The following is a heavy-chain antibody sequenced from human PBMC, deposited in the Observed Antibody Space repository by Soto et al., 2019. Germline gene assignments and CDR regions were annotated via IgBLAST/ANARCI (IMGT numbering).Heavy chain of an antibody. CDR1: GFLFNVYA. CDR2: ISGSGGSP. CDR3: AKGSGPLPRNWFDP. D-gene: IGHD3-10*01. Sequence: GGSLRLSCSASGFLFNVYAMIWVRQPPGKGLEWVSSISGSGGSPYYADSVKGRFTISRDNSKNILYLQMNSLRPEDTAVYYCAKGSGPLPRNWFDPWGQGTQVTVSS. J-gene: IGHJ5*02. V-gene: IGHV3-23*01.